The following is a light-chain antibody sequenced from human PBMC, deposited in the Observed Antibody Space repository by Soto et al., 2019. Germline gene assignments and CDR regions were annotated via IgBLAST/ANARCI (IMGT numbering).Light chain of an antibody. Sequence: DIQMTQSPTTLSASVGDRVIITCRASQRMSAWLAWYQQKPGKAPKLLIYDASSLENGVPSRFSGSGSGTEFTLTISSLQTDDFATYYCQQYDTYPWTFGQGTKVDIK. CDR1: QRMSAW. CDR3: QQYDTYPWT. CDR2: DAS. V-gene: IGKV1-5*01. J-gene: IGKJ1*01.